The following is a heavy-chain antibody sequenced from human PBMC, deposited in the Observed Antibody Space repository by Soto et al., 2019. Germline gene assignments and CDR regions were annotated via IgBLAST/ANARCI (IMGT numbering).Heavy chain of an antibody. CDR3: AKFGAYDYIWGSDYKFDY. J-gene: IGHJ4*02. V-gene: IGHV3-23*01. CDR1: GFTFSSYA. CDR2: ISGSGGST. D-gene: IGHD3-16*01. Sequence: GGSLRLSCAASGFTFSSYAMSWVRQAPGKGLEWVSAISGSGGSTYYADSVKGRFTISRDNSKNTLYLQMNSLRAEDTAVYYCAKFGAYDYIWGSDYKFDYWGQGTLVTVSS.